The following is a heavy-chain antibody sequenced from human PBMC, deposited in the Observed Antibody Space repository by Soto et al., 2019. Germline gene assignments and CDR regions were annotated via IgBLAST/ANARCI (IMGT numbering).Heavy chain of an antibody. CDR1: GFTCSSYA. CDR2: ISGSGGST. CDR3: AKGRRDILTGYYYYYMDV. V-gene: IGHV3-23*01. D-gene: IGHD3-9*01. J-gene: IGHJ6*03. Sequence: GGSLRVSCAASGFTCSSYAMSWVRQAPGKGLEWVSAISGSGGSTYYADSVKGRFTISRDNSKNTLYLQMNSLRAEDTAVYYCAKGRRDILTGYYYYYMDVWGKGTTVTVSS.